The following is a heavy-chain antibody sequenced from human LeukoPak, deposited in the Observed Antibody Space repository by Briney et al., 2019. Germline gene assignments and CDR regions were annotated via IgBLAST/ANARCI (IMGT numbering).Heavy chain of an antibody. CDR3: AKDLSSPNYYYGMDV. Sequence: GGSLRLSCAASGFSFSNYEMNWVRQAPGKGLEWVSYISSTGRSTYYPDSVKGRFTISRDNSKNTLYLQMNSLRAEDTAVYYCAKDLSSPNYYYGMDVWGQGTTVTVSS. D-gene: IGHD6-6*01. J-gene: IGHJ6*02. CDR2: ISSTGRST. V-gene: IGHV3-23*01. CDR1: GFSFSNYE.